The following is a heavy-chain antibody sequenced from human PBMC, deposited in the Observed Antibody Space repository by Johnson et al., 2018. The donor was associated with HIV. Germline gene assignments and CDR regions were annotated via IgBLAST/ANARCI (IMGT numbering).Heavy chain of an antibody. Sequence: VQLVESGGGLVQPGRSLRLSCAASGFTFDDYAMHWVRQAPGKGLEWVSGISWNSGSIGYADSVKGRFTISRDNAKNSLYLQMNSLSTEDTAVYYCAKSGLFVLVVYAPDVLDIWGQGTMVTVSS. V-gene: IGHV3-9*01. D-gene: IGHD2-8*02. CDR2: ISWNSGSI. J-gene: IGHJ3*02. CDR3: AKSGLFVLVVYAPDVLDI. CDR1: GFTFDDYA.